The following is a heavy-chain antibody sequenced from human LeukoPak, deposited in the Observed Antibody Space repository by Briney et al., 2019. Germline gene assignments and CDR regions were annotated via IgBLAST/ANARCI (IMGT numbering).Heavy chain of an antibody. Sequence: ASVKVSCKASGGTFSSYAISWVRQAPGQGLEWMGWINPNSGGTNYAQKFQGRVTMTRDTSISTAYMELSRLRSDDTAVYYCARAVAVAGNIDYWGQGTLVTVSS. J-gene: IGHJ4*02. CDR2: INPNSGGT. CDR3: ARAVAVAGNIDY. V-gene: IGHV1-2*02. D-gene: IGHD6-19*01. CDR1: GGTFSSYA.